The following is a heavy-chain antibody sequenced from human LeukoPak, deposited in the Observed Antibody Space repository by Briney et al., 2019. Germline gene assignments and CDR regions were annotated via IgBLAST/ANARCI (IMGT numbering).Heavy chain of an antibody. CDR3: ARGPYYDILTGYYPVFFDY. CDR1: GYTFTGYY. J-gene: IGHJ4*02. V-gene: IGHV1-2*02. D-gene: IGHD3-9*01. Sequence: ASVKVSCKASGYTFTGYYMHWVRQAPGQGLEWMGWINPNSGGTNYAQKFQGRVTMTRDTSISTAYMELSSLRSEDTAVYYCARGPYYDILTGYYPVFFDYWGQGTLVTVSS. CDR2: INPNSGGT.